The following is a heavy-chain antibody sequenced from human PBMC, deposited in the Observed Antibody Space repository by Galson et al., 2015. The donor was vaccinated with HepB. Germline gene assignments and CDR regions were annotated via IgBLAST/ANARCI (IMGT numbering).Heavy chain of an antibody. Sequence: SLRLSCAASGFTFSSYAMHWVRQAPGKGLEWVAVISYDGSNKYYADSVKGRFTISRDNSKNTLYLQMNSLRAEDTAVYYCARGGNYYDRGGMDVWGQGTTVTVSS. CDR2: ISYDGSNK. V-gene: IGHV3-30*04. CDR3: ARGGNYYDRGGMDV. D-gene: IGHD3-22*01. J-gene: IGHJ6*02. CDR1: GFTFSSYA.